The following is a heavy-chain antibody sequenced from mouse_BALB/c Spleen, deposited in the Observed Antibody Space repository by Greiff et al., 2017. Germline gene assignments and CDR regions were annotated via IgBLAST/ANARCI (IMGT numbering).Heavy chain of an antibody. J-gene: IGHJ4*01. CDR1: GYTFTDYN. Sequence: VHVKQSGPELVKPGASVKISCKASGYTFTDYNMHWVKQSHGKSLEWIGYIYPYNGGTGYNQKFKSKATLTVDNSSSTAYLELRSLTSEDSAVYYCARVREYGTSYYYAMDYWGQGTSVTVSS. CDR3: ARVREYGTSYYYAMDY. V-gene: IGHV1S29*02. CDR2: IYPYNGGT. D-gene: IGHD2-10*02.